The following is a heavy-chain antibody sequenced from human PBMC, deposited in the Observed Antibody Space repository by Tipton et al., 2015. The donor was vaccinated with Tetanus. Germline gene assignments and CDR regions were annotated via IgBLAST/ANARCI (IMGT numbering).Heavy chain of an antibody. CDR1: GYSFTSYW. V-gene: IGHV5-51*01. CDR2: IYPGDSDT. Sequence: QLVQSGAEVKKPGESLKISCKGSGYSFTSYWIGWVRQMPGKGLEWMGIIYPGDSDTRYSPSFQGQVTISADKSISTAYLQWSSLKASDTAMYYCATTYCSSTSCHPYYYGMDVWGQGTTVTASS. CDR3: ATTYCSSTSCHPYYYGMDV. J-gene: IGHJ6*02. D-gene: IGHD2-2*01.